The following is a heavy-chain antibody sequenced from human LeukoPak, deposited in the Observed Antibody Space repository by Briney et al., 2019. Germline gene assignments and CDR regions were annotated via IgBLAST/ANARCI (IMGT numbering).Heavy chain of an antibody. Sequence: TPSETLSLTCTVSGGSISSYYWSWIRQPPGKGLEWIGYIYYTGSTNYNPSLKSRVIIAVDMSKNQFSLKLSSVTAADTAVYYCATAMYCSSPSCFDYWGQGTLVTVSS. CDR1: GGSISSYY. CDR3: ATAMYCSSPSCFDY. V-gene: IGHV4-59*01. D-gene: IGHD2-2*01. CDR2: IYYTGST. J-gene: IGHJ4*02.